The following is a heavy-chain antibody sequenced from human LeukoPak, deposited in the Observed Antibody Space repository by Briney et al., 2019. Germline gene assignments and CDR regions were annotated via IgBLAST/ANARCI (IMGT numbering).Heavy chain of an antibody. Sequence: GGSLRLSCKASGFTFSSYWMHWVRQIPGKGLAWVSRINGDGSDTNSADSVKGRFTISRDNAKNTLYLRMNSLRAEDTAVYYCVRGLGSGYSYAYGVYWGQGTLVTVSS. J-gene: IGHJ4*02. CDR1: GFTFSSYW. D-gene: IGHD5-18*01. CDR3: VRGLGSGYSYAYGVY. V-gene: IGHV3-74*01. CDR2: INGDGSDT.